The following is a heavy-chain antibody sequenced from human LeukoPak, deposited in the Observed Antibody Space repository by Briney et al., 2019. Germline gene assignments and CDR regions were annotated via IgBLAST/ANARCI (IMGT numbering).Heavy chain of an antibody. CDR3: AASPDYYDSSAGQFDY. J-gene: IGHJ4*02. CDR2: IYYSGST. V-gene: IGHV4-39*01. CDR1: GGSISSSSYY. Sequence: SETLSLTCTVSGGSISSSSYYWGWIRQPPGKGLEWIGIIYYSGSTYYNPSLKSRVTISVDTSKNQFSLKLSSVTAADTAVYYCAASPDYYDSSAGQFDYWGQGTLVTVS. D-gene: IGHD3-22*01.